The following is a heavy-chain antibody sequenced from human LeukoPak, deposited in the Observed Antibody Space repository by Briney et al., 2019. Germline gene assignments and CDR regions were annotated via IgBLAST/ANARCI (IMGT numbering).Heavy chain of an antibody. D-gene: IGHD4-23*01. CDR2: SSTYNGNT. J-gene: IGHJ4*02. CDR1: GYTFTSYG. CDR3: ARDRNGGNSDY. V-gene: IGHV1-18*01. Sequence: ASVKVSCKASGYTFTSYGVSWVRQAPGQGLEWMGWSSTYNGNTNYAQKFLGRVTMTTDTSTSTAYMELRSLRSDDTAVYYCARDRNGGNSDYWGQGTLVTVSS.